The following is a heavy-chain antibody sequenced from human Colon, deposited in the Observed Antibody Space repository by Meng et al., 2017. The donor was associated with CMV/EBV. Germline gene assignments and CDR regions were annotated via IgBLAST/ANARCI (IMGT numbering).Heavy chain of an antibody. CDR2: IYPNDNDT. CDR1: GYTFSSHW. V-gene: IGHV5-51*01. D-gene: IGHD3-10*01. Sequence: GESLKISCKGSGYTFSSHWIGWVRQMPGKGLEWMGIIYPNDNDTRYSPSFQGQVTISADKSIGTAYLQWSSLKASDTAIYYCARRYGAGSYGMDVWGLGTTVTVSS. J-gene: IGHJ6*02. CDR3: ARRYGAGSYGMDV.